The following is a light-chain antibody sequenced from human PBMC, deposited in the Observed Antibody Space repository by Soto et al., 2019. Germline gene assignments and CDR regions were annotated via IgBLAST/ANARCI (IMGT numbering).Light chain of an antibody. Sequence: QSALTQPASVSGSPGQSITISCTGTSSDVGGYNYVSWYQQHPGKAPQLMIYDVCNRPSGVSNRFSGSKSGNTASLTISGLQAEDEADYYCSSYTSSSTLVVFGGGTQLTVL. CDR1: SSDVGGYNY. CDR3: SSYTSSSTLVV. CDR2: DVC. J-gene: IGLJ2*01. V-gene: IGLV2-14*01.